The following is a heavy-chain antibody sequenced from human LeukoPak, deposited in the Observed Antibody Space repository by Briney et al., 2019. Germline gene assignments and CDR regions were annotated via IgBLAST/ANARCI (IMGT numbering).Heavy chain of an antibody. D-gene: IGHD2-2*01. V-gene: IGHV3-23*01. CDR1: GFTFSSYA. CDR3: ARGRCSSISCPVDY. CDR2: ITGSEGNT. Sequence: SGGSLRLSCAASGFTFSSYAMSWVRQAPGKGLEWVSTITGSEGNTYYVDSVKGRFTISRDNSYNTLFLQMNSLRAEDTAVYYCARGRCSSISCPVDYWGQGILVTVSS. J-gene: IGHJ4*02.